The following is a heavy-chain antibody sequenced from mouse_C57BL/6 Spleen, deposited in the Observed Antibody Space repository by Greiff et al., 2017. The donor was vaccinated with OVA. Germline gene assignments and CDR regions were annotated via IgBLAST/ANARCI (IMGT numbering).Heavy chain of an antibody. Sequence: VQLKESGPELVKPGASVKIPCKASGYTFTDYNMDWVKQSHGKSLEWIGDINPNNGGTIYNQKFKGKATLTVDKSSSTAYMELRSLTSEDTAVYYCARGGYGYDVGYYAMDYWGQGTSVTVSS. J-gene: IGHJ4*01. CDR1: GYTFTDYN. CDR3: ARGGYGYDVGYYAMDY. V-gene: IGHV1-18*01. CDR2: INPNNGGT. D-gene: IGHD2-2*01.